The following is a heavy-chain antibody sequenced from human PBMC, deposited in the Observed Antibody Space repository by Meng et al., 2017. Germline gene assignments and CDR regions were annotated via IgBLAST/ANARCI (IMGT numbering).Heavy chain of an antibody. CDR1: GFTFSSYW. V-gene: IGHV3-7*01. D-gene: IGHD3-22*01. CDR3: ARAHRFYYYYDSSGYYHI. Sequence: GESLKISCAASGFTFSSYWMSWVRQAPGKGLEWVANIKQDGSEKYYVDSVKGRFTISRDNAKNSLYLQMNSLRAEDTAVYYCARAHRFYYYYDSSGYYHIWGQGTMVTVSS. CDR2: IKQDGSEK. J-gene: IGHJ3*02.